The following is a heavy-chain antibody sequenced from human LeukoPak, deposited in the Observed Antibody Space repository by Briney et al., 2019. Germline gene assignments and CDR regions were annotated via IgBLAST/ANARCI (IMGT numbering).Heavy chain of an antibody. Sequence: GASVKVSCKTSGYTFTSYYLHWVRQAPGQGLEWMGIINPRGGASTFAQNFQGRVTMTSDTSTSTVYMELSSLTSEDTALYYCAKDIGYYYDSSGAFDIWGQGTMVTVSS. CDR1: GYTFTSYY. J-gene: IGHJ3*02. D-gene: IGHD3-22*01. CDR2: INPRGGAS. V-gene: IGHV1-46*01. CDR3: AKDIGYYYDSSGAFDI.